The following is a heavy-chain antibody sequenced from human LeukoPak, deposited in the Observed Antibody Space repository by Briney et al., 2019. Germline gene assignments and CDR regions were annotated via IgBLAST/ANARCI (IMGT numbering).Heavy chain of an antibody. CDR2: ISYDGSNK. Sequence: GRSLRLSCAASGFTFSSFGMHWVRQAPGKGLEWVALISYDGSNKYYADSVKGRFTISIDNSKSTLYLQMNSLRAEDTAVYYCAKGGRSSWHNDCGGQGSLVTVSS. J-gene: IGHJ4*02. D-gene: IGHD6-13*01. CDR3: AKGGRSSWHNDC. V-gene: IGHV3-30*18. CDR1: GFTFSSFG.